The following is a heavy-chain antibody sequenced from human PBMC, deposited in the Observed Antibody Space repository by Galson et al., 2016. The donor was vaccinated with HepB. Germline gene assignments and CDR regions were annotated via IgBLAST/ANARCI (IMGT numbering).Heavy chain of an antibody. CDR2: THVADSHT. V-gene: IGHV5-51*01. J-gene: IGHJ6*02. CDR3: AGAVNGDFRWGV. Sequence: QSGAEVKKPGESLKISCKGSGYNFATYWIGWVRQMPGKGLEWMAITHVADSHTKYSPSFQGQASISADKSISTAYMRWRSLQASDTAIYYCAGAVNGDFRWGVWGQGTTVTVSS. D-gene: IGHD4-17*01. CDR1: GYNFATYW.